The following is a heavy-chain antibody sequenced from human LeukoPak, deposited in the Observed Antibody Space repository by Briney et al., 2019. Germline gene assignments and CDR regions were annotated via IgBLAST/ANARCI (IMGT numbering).Heavy chain of an antibody. CDR3: AIFNYGDLDY. V-gene: IGHV5-51*01. Sequence: GGSLKISCKGSGYPFTSYWIAWVRQMPGKGLEWMGIVYPGDSDTRYSPSFQGQVTISADKSISTAYLQWSSLKASDTAMYYCAIFNYGDLDYWGQGTLVTVSS. D-gene: IGHD4-17*01. CDR1: GYPFTSYW. J-gene: IGHJ4*02. CDR2: VYPGDSDT.